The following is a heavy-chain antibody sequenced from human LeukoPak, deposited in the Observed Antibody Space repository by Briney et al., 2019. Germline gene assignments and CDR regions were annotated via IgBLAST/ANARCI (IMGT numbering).Heavy chain of an antibody. V-gene: IGHV4-34*01. J-gene: IGHJ6*02. CDR1: GGSFSGHY. D-gene: IGHD3-3*01. CDR3: ARGLLRPYYYYGMDV. CDR2: INHSGST. Sequence: SETLSLTCAVYGGSFSGHYWSWIRQPPGKGLEWIGEINHSGSTNYNPSLKSRVTISVDTSKNQFSLKLSSVTAADTAVYYCARGLLRPYYYYGMDVWGQGTTVTVSS.